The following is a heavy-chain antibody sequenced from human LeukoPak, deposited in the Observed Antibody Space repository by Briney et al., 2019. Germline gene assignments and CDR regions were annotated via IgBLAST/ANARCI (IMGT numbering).Heavy chain of an antibody. CDR1: GFTFSSYA. J-gene: IGHJ4*02. Sequence: GGSLRLSCAASGFTFSSYAMSWVRQAPGKGLEWVSLIYSGGSTYYAASVKGRFTISRDNSKNTLYLQMNSLRPEDTAVYYCAKGYNYAYEYWGEGTLVTVSS. CDR3: AKGYNYAYEY. V-gene: IGHV3-23*03. D-gene: IGHD5-18*01. CDR2: IYSGGST.